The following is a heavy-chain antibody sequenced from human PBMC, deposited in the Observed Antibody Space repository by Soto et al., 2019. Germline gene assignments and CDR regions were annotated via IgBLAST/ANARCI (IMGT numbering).Heavy chain of an antibody. J-gene: IGHJ4*02. CDR3: ARHGPPGTYSASFDY. Sequence: SETQSVTCTVSGGFYGGSIRQPPGKGLEWIGYIPYRGSTNYNPSLKSRVTISVDTSKNQFSLKLTSVTAADTAVYYCARHGPPGTYSASFDYWGQGTLVTVSS. CDR2: IPYRGST. CDR1: GGFY. D-gene: IGHD1-26*01. V-gene: IGHV4-59*08.